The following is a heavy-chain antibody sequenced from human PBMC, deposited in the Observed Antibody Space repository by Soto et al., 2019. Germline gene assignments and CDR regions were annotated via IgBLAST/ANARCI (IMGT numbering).Heavy chain of an antibody. Sequence: GXPLRLSCAASGFAFSNYAMSWAGQAPGKGLEWVSTISGSGGATYYPDSVKGRFTISRDNSKNTLYLQMNSLRAEDTARYYCAKDLAPGDYWGQGTLVTVSS. V-gene: IGHV3-23*01. J-gene: IGHJ4*02. CDR2: ISGSGGAT. CDR1: GFAFSNYA. CDR3: AKDLAPGDY.